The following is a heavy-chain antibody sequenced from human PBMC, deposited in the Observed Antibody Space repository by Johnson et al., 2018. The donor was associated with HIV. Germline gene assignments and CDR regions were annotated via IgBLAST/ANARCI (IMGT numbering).Heavy chain of an antibody. Sequence: QVQLVESGGGVVQPGMSLRLSCAASGFTFSSYAIHWVRHAPGKGLEWVALISYYGTNKYYADSVKGRFTISRDNPKNTVYLHMNNLRAEDTDVYYCAREGSSGYYDAFDIWGQGTMVTVSS. D-gene: IGHD3-22*01. CDR1: GFTFSSYA. V-gene: IGHV3-30-3*01. CDR2: ISYYGTNK. J-gene: IGHJ3*02. CDR3: AREGSSGYYDAFDI.